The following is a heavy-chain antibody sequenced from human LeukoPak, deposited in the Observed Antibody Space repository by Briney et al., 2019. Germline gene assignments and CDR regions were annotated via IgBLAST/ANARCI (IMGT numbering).Heavy chain of an antibody. CDR1: GYTFTGYY. V-gene: IGHV1-2*02. J-gene: IGHJ6*02. D-gene: IGHD6-6*01. Sequence: ASVKVSFKASGYTFTGYYMHWVRQAPGQGLEWMGWINPNSGGTNYAQKFQGRVTMTMDTSISTAYMELSRLRSDDTAVYYCVGAARPNYYYGMDVWGQGTTVTVSS. CDR2: INPNSGGT. CDR3: VGAARPNYYYGMDV.